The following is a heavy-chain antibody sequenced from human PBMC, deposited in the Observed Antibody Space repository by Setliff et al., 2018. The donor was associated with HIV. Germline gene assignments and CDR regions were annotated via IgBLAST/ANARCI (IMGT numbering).Heavy chain of an antibody. CDR2: IYTSGDT. CDR1: GGSISSYY. Sequence: SETLSLTCTVSGGSISSYYWSWIRQPPGKGLEWIGYIYTSGDTNYNPSLKSRVTISADMSKNQFSLKLSSVTAADTAVYYCARGGFTGVTTHFQHRGRGTLGTVSS. V-gene: IGHV4-4*08. CDR3: ARGGFTGVTTHFQH. D-gene: IGHD4-17*01. J-gene: IGHJ1*01.